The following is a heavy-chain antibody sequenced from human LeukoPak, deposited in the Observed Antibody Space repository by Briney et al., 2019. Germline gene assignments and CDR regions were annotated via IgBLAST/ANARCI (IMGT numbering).Heavy chain of an antibody. CDR3: APGWPQLINY. Sequence: GGSLRLSCAASGFTFSSYGMHWVRQAPGKGLEWVAVISYDGSNKYYADSVKGRFTISRDNSKNTLYLQMNSLRAEDTAVYYCAPGWPQLINYWGQGTLVTVSS. D-gene: IGHD5-24*01. J-gene: IGHJ4*02. V-gene: IGHV3-30*03. CDR2: ISYDGSNK. CDR1: GFTFSSYG.